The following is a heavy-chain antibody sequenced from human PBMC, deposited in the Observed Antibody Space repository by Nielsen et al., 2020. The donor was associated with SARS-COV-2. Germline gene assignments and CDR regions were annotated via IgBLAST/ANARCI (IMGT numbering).Heavy chain of an antibody. Sequence: LRLSCTVSGGSISSDGYYWSWIRQHPGKGLEWIGYIYYSGSTYYNPSLKSRVTISVDTSKNQFSLKLSSVTAADTAVYYCARVAVVVITGPHFDYWGQGTLVTVSS. J-gene: IGHJ4*02. D-gene: IGHD3-22*01. V-gene: IGHV4-31*03. CDR1: GGSISSDGYY. CDR2: IYYSGST. CDR3: ARVAVVVITGPHFDY.